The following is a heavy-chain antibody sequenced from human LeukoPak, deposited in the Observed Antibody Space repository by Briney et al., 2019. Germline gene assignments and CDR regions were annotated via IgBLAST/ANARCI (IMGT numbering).Heavy chain of an antibody. D-gene: IGHD1-7*01. Sequence: GGSLRLSCAASGFSVRSKYMSWVRQAPGKGLEWVSIIYSRGSTYYAESVKGRFTISRDNSKNTLYLQMNSLRAEDTAVYYCAKEGKTRNWNYYQAKAVYWGQGTLVTVSS. J-gene: IGHJ4*02. CDR1: GFSVRSKY. V-gene: IGHV3-66*01. CDR3: AKEGKTRNWNYYQAKAVY. CDR2: IYSRGST.